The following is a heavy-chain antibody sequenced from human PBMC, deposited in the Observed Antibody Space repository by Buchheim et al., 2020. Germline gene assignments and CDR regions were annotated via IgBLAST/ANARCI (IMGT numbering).Heavy chain of an antibody. J-gene: IGHJ4*02. V-gene: IGHV3-66*02. CDR2: LYTSGKS. CDR1: GIPVSSNY. CDR3: ASPGYSSGWYAY. Sequence: EVQLVQSGGGLVQPGGSLRLSCAASGIPVSSNYMSWVRQSPEKGLEWVSVLYTSGKSYYTDSVKGRFIVSRDDSENTLYSQMNGLRPEDTAVYYCASPGYSSGWYAYWGQGT. D-gene: IGHD6-19*01.